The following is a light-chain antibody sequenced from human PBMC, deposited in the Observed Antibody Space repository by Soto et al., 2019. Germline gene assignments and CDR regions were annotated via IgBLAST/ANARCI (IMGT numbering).Light chain of an antibody. Sequence: EIVMTQSPATLSVSPGERATLSCRASQSVSSNLAWYQQKPGQAPRLLIYGASTRATGIPARFSGSGSGTKFTLTISSLQSEDFAVYYCQQYNNCPRSFVQETKV. J-gene: IGKJ1*01. V-gene: IGKV3-15*01. CDR3: QQYNNCPRS. CDR1: QSVSSN. CDR2: GAS.